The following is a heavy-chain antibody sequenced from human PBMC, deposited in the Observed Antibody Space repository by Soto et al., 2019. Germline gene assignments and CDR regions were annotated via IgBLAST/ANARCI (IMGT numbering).Heavy chain of an antibody. D-gene: IGHD2-8*01. Sequence: QVQLVQSGAEVKKPGSSVKVSCKASGGTFSSYAISWVRQAPGQGLEWMGGIIPIFGTANYAQKFQGRVTITADESTSTAYMELRSLRSEDTAVYYCARGYCTNGVCYSYYYGMDVWGQGTTVTVSS. CDR1: GGTFSSYA. CDR2: IIPIFGTA. J-gene: IGHJ6*02. CDR3: ARGYCTNGVCYSYYYGMDV. V-gene: IGHV1-69*01.